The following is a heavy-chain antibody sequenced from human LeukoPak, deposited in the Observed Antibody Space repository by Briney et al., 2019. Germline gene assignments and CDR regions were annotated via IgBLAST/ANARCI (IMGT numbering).Heavy chain of an antibody. Sequence: SESLSLTWTVTVGSISSGDDYWSWIRQPPGKGLELIGYIYYSGSTYYNPSLKSRVTISVDTSKNQFSLKLSSVTAADTAVYYCARAATVVISPFDIWGQGTMVTVSS. D-gene: IGHD4-23*01. J-gene: IGHJ3*02. CDR2: IYYSGST. CDR3: ARAATVVISPFDI. CDR1: VGSISSGDDY. V-gene: IGHV4-30-4*01.